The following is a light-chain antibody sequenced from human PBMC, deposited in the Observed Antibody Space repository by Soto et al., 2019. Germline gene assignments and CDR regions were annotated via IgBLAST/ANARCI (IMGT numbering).Light chain of an antibody. Sequence: EIVMTQSPATLSVSPGERATLSCRASQSVSNNLAWYQKKPGQAPRLLIYGASTTATGIPARFSGSGSGTEFTLTISSLQSEDFVFYYCQQYNNWWTFGQGTSVDIK. V-gene: IGKV3-15*01. CDR1: QSVSNN. CDR3: QQYNNWWT. J-gene: IGKJ1*01. CDR2: GAS.